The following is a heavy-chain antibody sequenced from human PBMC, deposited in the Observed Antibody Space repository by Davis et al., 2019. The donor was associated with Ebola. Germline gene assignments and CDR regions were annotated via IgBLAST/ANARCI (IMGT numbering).Heavy chain of an antibody. J-gene: IGHJ6*02. CDR2: IYYSGST. Sequence: PSETLSLTCTVSGGSISSHYWSWIRQPPGKGLEWIGYIYYSGSTNYNPSLKSRVTISVDTSKNQFSLKLSSVTAADTAVYYCARACSSWYWGGMDVWGQGTTVTVSS. CDR3: ARACSSWYWGGMDV. V-gene: IGHV4-59*11. D-gene: IGHD6-13*01. CDR1: GGSISSHY.